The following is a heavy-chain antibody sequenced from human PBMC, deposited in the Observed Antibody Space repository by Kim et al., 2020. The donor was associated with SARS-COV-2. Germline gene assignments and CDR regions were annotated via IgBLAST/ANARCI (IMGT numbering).Heavy chain of an antibody. Sequence: NYYADSVKGRFTISRDNAKNTLFLQMNSLRAEDTAVYYCARDTKIHYGLDVWGPGTTVTVSS. J-gene: IGHJ6*02. V-gene: IGHV3-33*01. CDR2: N. CDR3: ARDTKIHYGLDV. D-gene: IGHD2-2*01.